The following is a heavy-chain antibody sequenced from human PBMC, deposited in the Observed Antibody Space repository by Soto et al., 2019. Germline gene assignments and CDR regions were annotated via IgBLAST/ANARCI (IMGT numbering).Heavy chain of an antibody. CDR1: GGSFSGYY. CDR3: ARIGYSYGYGPPRDY. J-gene: IGHJ4*02. V-gene: IGHV4-34*01. CDR2: INHSGST. Sequence: CAVYGGSFSGYYWSWIRQPPGKGLEWIGEINHSGSTNYNPSLKSRVTISVDTSKNQFSLKLSSVTAADTAVYYCARIGYSYGYGPPRDYWGQGTLVTVSS. D-gene: IGHD5-18*01.